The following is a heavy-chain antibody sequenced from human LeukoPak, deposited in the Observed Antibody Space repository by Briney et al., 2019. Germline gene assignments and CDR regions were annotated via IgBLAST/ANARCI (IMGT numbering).Heavy chain of an antibody. V-gene: IGHV4-34*01. D-gene: IGHD2-15*01. CDR1: GGSFSGYY. J-gene: IGHJ1*01. CDR3: ARGYRSGYCSGGSCNSGVWYFQH. CDR2: INHSGST. Sequence: SETLSLTCAVYGGSFSGYYWSWIRQPPGKGLEWIGEINHSGSTNYNPSLKSRVTISVDTSKNQFSLKLSSVTAADTAVYYCARGYRSGYCSGGSCNSGVWYFQHWGQGTLVTVSS.